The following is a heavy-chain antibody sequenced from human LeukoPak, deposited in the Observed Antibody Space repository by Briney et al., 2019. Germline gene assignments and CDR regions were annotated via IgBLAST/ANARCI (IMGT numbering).Heavy chain of an antibody. Sequence: SETLSLTCAVYGGAFSGYYWSWIRQPPGKGLEWIGEINHSGSTNYNPSLKSRVTISVDTSKNQFSLKLSSVTAADTAVYYCARGPPAGSLAIFGVVTTIPLGNAFDIWGQGTMVTVSS. CDR2: INHSGST. D-gene: IGHD3-3*01. J-gene: IGHJ3*02. CDR1: GGAFSGYY. CDR3: ARGPPAGSLAIFGVVTTIPLGNAFDI. V-gene: IGHV4-34*01.